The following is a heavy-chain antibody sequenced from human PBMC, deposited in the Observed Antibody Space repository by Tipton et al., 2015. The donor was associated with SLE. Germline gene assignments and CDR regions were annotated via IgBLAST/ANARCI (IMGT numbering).Heavy chain of an antibody. J-gene: IGHJ4*02. CDR3: ARVVAAMVPDY. CDR1: GGSFSAYY. Sequence: TLSLTCAVYGGSFSAYYWSWIRQPPGKGLEWIGEINHSGSTNYNPSLKSRVTISVDTSKNQFSLKLSSVTAADTAVYYCARVVAAMVPDYWGQGTLVTVSS. CDR2: INHSGST. V-gene: IGHV4-34*01. D-gene: IGHD5-18*01.